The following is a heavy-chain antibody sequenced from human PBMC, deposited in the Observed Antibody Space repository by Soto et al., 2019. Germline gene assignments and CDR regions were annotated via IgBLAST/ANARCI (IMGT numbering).Heavy chain of an antibody. V-gene: IGHV1-2*04. CDR3: ARARDSSGFSPPHDAFDI. D-gene: IGHD3-22*01. Sequence: ASVKVSCKASGYTFTGYYMHWVRQAPGQGLEWMGWINPKNGDTSYAQNFQGWVTMTRDTSISTAYMELRRQRADDTAVYYCARARDSSGFSPPHDAFDIWSKGTMVIVSS. CDR2: INPKNGDT. J-gene: IGHJ3*02. CDR1: GYTFTGYY.